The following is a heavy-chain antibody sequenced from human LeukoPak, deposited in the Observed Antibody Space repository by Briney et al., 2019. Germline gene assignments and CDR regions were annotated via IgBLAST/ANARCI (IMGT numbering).Heavy chain of an antibody. V-gene: IGHV3-72*01. Sequence: GGSLRLSCAASGFTFSDHYVDWVRQAPGKGLEWVGRSTSKAYSYSTYYAASVKGRFTISRDDSRNSLYLQMNSLKIEDTAVYYCARGLAATGFDSWGQGTLVTVSS. CDR3: ARGLAATGFDS. CDR2: STSKAYSYST. J-gene: IGHJ5*01. D-gene: IGHD6-13*01. CDR1: GFTFSDHY.